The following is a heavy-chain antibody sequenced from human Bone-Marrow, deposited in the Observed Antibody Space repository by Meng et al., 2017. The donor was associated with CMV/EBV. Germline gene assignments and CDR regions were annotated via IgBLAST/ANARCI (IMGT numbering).Heavy chain of an antibody. D-gene: IGHD3-3*01. CDR2: IKQDGSEK. V-gene: IGHV3-7*01. CDR1: GFTFSSYW. CDR3: ARDRVLYYDFWSGYYVSDDY. Sequence: LSLTCAASGFTFSSYWMSWVRQAPGKGLEWVANIKQDGSEKYYVDSVKGRFTISRDNAKNSLYLQMNSLRAEDTAVYYCARDRVLYYDFWSGYYVSDDYWGQGTLVTVSS. J-gene: IGHJ4*02.